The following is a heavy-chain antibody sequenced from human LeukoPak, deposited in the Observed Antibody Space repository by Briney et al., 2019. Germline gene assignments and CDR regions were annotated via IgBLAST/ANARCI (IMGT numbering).Heavy chain of an antibody. CDR2: INPNSGGT. J-gene: IGHJ6*03. D-gene: IGHD3-10*01. CDR3: ARGPRITMVRGGQWYYYMDV. Sequence: ASVKVSCKASGYTFTGYYMHWVRQAPGQGLEWMGWINPNSGGTNYAQKFQGRVTMTRDTSTSTVYMELSSLRSEDTAVYYCARGPRITMVRGGQWYYYMDVWGQRDHGHHLL. CDR1: GYTFTGYY. V-gene: IGHV1-2*02.